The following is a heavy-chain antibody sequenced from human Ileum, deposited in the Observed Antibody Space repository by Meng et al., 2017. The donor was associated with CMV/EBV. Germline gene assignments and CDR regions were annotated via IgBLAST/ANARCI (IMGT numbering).Heavy chain of an antibody. J-gene: IGHJ4*02. CDR2: IYNSGKT. CDR1: GDSITTGNSY. CDR3: ARGRVAQDY. V-gene: IGHV4-30-4*01. Sequence: VQLQEAVPGLGKSSEPWYLICTVPGDSITTGNSYWSWIRQDPGKDMEWIGYIYNSGKTDCNPSLKSRVTISIDTSKNQFSLKLTSVTAADTAVYYCARGRVAQDYWGQGTLVTGSS.